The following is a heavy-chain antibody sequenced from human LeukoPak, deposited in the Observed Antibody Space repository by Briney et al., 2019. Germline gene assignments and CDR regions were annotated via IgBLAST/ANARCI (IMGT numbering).Heavy chain of an antibody. D-gene: IGHD3-22*01. CDR3: ARVRAGVYYYDSSGRFDY. Sequence: SETLSLTCAVYGGSFSGYYWSWIRQPPGKGLEWIGEINHSGSTNYNPSLKSRVTISVDTSKNQFSLKLSSVTAADTAVYYCARVRAGVYYYDSSGRFDYWGQGTLVTVSS. CDR1: GGSFSGYY. CDR2: INHSGST. V-gene: IGHV4-34*01. J-gene: IGHJ4*02.